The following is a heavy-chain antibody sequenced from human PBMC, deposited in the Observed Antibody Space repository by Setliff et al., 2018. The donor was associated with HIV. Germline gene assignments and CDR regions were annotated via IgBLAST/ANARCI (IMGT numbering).Heavy chain of an antibody. CDR1: YASISTADYY. CDR2: VSYTGTT. V-gene: IGHV4-30-4*01. J-gene: IGHJ4*02. D-gene: IGHD4-17*01. CDR3: VRDDYGYNGKGFDY. Sequence: SETLSLTCTASYASISTADYYWSWIRQPPGKGLEWIGFVSYTGTTDYNPSLKSRVTVSVDTSKNQLSLRLSSVTAADTAMYYCVRDDYGYNGKGFDYWGPGTLVTVSS.